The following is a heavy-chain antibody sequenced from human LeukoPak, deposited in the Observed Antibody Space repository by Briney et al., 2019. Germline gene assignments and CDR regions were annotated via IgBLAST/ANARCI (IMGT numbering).Heavy chain of an antibody. V-gene: IGHV3-33*01. J-gene: IGHJ5*02. Sequence: GRSLRLSCAASGFTFSSYGMHWVRQAPGKGLEWVAVIWYDGSNKYYADSVKGRFTISRDNSKNTLYLQMNSLRAEDTAVYYCARKNDYDSSGYHNWFAPWGQGTLVTVSS. D-gene: IGHD3-22*01. CDR3: ARKNDYDSSGYHNWFAP. CDR2: IWYDGSNK. CDR1: GFTFSSYG.